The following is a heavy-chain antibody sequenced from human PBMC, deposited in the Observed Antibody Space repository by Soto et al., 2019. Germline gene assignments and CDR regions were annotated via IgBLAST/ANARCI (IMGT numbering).Heavy chain of an antibody. CDR3: ARQAQDEGYSSAWYFDY. Sequence: QLQLQESGPGLVMPSETLSLTCTVSGGSIGSSSYFWGWIRQPPGKGLEWIGSIFRSGRTYYNPSLKSRVSISVDTSRDQFSLRLTSVTAADTSVYFCARQAQDEGYSSAWYFDYWGPGTLVTVSS. CDR2: IFRSGRT. V-gene: IGHV4-39*01. CDR1: GGSIGSSSYF. D-gene: IGHD6-19*01. J-gene: IGHJ4*02.